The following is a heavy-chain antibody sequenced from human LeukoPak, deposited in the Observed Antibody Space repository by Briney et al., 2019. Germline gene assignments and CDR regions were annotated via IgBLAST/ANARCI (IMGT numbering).Heavy chain of an antibody. CDR2: ISSSSSYI. CDR3: AKEGVLWFGESTSFDY. CDR1: GFTFSSYS. V-gene: IGHV3-21*04. Sequence: GGSLRLSCAASGFTFSSYSMNWVRQAPGKGLEWVSSISSSSSYIYYADSLKGRFTISRDNAKNSLYLQMNSLRAEDTAVYYCAKEGVLWFGESTSFDYWGQGTLVTVSS. D-gene: IGHD3-10*01. J-gene: IGHJ4*02.